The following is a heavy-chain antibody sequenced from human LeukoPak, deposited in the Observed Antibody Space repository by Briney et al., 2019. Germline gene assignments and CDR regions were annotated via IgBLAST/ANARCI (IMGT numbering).Heavy chain of an antibody. V-gene: IGHV1-2*02. Sequence: ASVKVSCKASGYTFTGYYMHWVRQAPGQGLEWMGWINPNSGGTNYAQKFQGRVTMTRDTSISTAYMELSRLRSDDTAVYYCARDRHIDYGGSSIPVGHDYWGQGTLVTVSS. CDR3: ARDRHIDYGGSSIPVGHDY. J-gene: IGHJ4*02. CDR1: GYTFTGYY. D-gene: IGHD4-23*01. CDR2: INPNSGGT.